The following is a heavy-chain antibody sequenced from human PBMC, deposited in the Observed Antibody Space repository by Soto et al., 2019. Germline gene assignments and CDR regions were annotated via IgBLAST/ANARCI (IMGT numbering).Heavy chain of an antibody. Sequence: QVQLVQSGAEVKKPGASVKVSCKASGYTFTSYYMHWVRQAPGQGPEWMGIINPSGGSTSYAQKFQGRVTMTMDTSTSTVYMDLSSLRSEDTAVYYCARDGSQSLPAISMIEVIKSLYYFDYWGQGTLVTVSS. J-gene: IGHJ4*02. D-gene: IGHD3-22*01. CDR3: ARDGSQSLPAISMIEVIKSLYYFDY. CDR2: INPSGGST. V-gene: IGHV1-46*01. CDR1: GYTFTSYY.